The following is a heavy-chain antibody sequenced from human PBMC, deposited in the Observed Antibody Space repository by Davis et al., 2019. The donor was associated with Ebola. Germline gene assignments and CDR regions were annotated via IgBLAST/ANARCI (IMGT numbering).Heavy chain of an antibody. Sequence: GGSLRLSCAASGFTFSDYYMSWIRQAPGKGLEWVSYISSSSSYTNYADSVKGRFTISRDNAKNSLYLQMNSLRDEDTAVYYCARGDYTYYYYMDVWGKGTTVTVSS. V-gene: IGHV3-11*06. J-gene: IGHJ6*03. CDR2: ISSSSSYT. CDR3: ARGDYTYYYYMDV. CDR1: GFTFSDYY.